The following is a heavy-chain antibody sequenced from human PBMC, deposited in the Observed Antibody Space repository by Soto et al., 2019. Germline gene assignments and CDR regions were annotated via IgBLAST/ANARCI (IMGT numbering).Heavy chain of an antibody. V-gene: IGHV4-39*01. D-gene: IGHD3-10*01. CDR3: ARAHYGSGSYCLFDY. CDR1: GGSISSSSYY. Sequence: QLQLQESGPGLVKPSETLSLTCTVSGGSISSSSYYWGWIRQPPGKGLEWIGSIYYSGSTYYNPSLKSRVTISVDTSKNQFSLNLSSVTAADTAVYYCARAHYGSGSYCLFDYWGQGTLVTVSS. CDR2: IYYSGST. J-gene: IGHJ4*02.